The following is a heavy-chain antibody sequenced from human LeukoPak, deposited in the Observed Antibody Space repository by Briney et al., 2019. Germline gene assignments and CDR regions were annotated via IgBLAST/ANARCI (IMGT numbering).Heavy chain of an antibody. V-gene: IGHV3-23*01. CDR1: GFTFSSNA. J-gene: IGHJ4*02. Sequence: GGSLRLSRAASGFTFSSNAMSWVRQAPGKGLEWVSAISGSGGSTYYADSVKGRFTISRDNSKNTLYLQMNSLRAEDTAVYYCATVFSSGYEFFDYWGQGTLVTISS. D-gene: IGHD3-22*01. CDR3: ATVFSSGYEFFDY. CDR2: ISGSGGST.